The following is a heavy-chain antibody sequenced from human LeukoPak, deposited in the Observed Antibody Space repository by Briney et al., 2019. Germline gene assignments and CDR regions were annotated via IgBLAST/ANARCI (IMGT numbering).Heavy chain of an antibody. J-gene: IGHJ3*02. D-gene: IGHD5-18*01. CDR3: AKAGYIQLSAFDI. CDR1: GFTFSSYS. Sequence: GGSLRLSCAASGFTFSSYSMNWVRRAPGRGLEWVPYISSSSSTIYYADSVKGRFTISRDNSKNTLYLQMNSLRAEDTAAYYCAKAGYIQLSAFDIWGQGTMVTVSS. CDR2: ISSSSSTI. V-gene: IGHV3-48*01.